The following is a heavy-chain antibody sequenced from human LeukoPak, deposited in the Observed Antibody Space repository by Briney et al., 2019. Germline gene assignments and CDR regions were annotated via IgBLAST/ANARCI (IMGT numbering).Heavy chain of an antibody. CDR1: GFIFSDTY. CDR3: ARGPYDYVWGSYRSPPFDY. CDR2: ISSSSSTI. D-gene: IGHD3-16*02. J-gene: IGHJ4*02. Sequence: GGSLRLSCAASGFIFSDTYMNWIRQAPGKGLEWVSYISSSSSTIYYADSVKGRFTISRDNAKNSLYLQMNSLRAEDTAVYYCARGPYDYVWGSYRSPPFDYWGQGTLVTVSS. V-gene: IGHV3-11*04.